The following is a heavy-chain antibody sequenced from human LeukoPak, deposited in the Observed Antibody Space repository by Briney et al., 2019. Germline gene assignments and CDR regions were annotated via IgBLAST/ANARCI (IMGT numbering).Heavy chain of an antibody. Sequence: GESLKISCKGSGYSFTKNWIAWVRQMPGKGLEWMGIIYPGDSDTRYSPSFQGQVTISADKSISTAYLQWSSLKASDTAMYYCARVLLSYYYGSGRVPYYYYYYMDVWGKGTTVTVSS. CDR2: IYPGDSDT. D-gene: IGHD3-10*01. CDR1: GYSFTKNW. V-gene: IGHV5-51*01. J-gene: IGHJ6*03. CDR3: ARVLLSYYYGSGRVPYYYYYYMDV.